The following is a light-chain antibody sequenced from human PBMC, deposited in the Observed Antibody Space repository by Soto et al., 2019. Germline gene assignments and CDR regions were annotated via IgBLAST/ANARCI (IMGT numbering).Light chain of an antibody. Sequence: GYRVTITCRATQGISSYLAWYQQKPGKAPNLLIYAASTLQSGVPSRFSGSGSGTEFTLTISSLQPEDFATYYCQQLNSYPLTFGQGTRLEIK. CDR2: AAS. J-gene: IGKJ5*01. V-gene: IGKV1-9*01. CDR3: QQLNSYPLT. CDR1: QGISSY.